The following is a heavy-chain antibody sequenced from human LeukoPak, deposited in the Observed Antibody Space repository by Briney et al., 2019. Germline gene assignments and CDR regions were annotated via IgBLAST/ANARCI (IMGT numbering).Heavy chain of an antibody. CDR3: ARDLEESYSSGWYNY. Sequence: GASVKVSCKASGYSFTSYAITWVRQAPGRGLEWMGWISGSNGNTNYAQKFQGRVTMTTDTSTNTAYMELRSLRSDDTAVYYCARDLEESYSSGWYNYWGQGTLVTVSS. CDR2: ISGSNGNT. CDR1: GYSFTSYA. D-gene: IGHD6-19*01. J-gene: IGHJ4*02. V-gene: IGHV1-18*01.